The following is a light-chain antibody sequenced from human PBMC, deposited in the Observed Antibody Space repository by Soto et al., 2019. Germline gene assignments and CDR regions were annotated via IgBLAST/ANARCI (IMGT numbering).Light chain of an antibody. J-gene: IGKJ1*01. V-gene: IGKV1-5*01. CDR2: DAS. CDR1: QSISNW. CDR3: QQYNSYSWT. Sequence: DIQMTQSPSTLSASVGDRVTITCRASQSISNWLAWYQQKPGKAPKLLIYDASSLVSGVPSRFSGSGSGTAFTLTISSLQPDDVSAYYYQQYNSYSWTFGQGTKVEIK.